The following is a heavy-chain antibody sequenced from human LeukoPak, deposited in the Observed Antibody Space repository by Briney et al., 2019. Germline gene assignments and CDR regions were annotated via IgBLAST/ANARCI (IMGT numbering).Heavy chain of an antibody. CDR3: ARGKKKQWLAPGFDY. CDR1: GGSFSGYY. Sequence: SETLSLTCAVYGGSFSGYYWSWIRQPPGKGLEWIGEINHGGSTNYNPSLKSRVTISVDTSKNQFSLKLSSVTAADTAVYYCARGKKKQWLAPGFDYWGQGTLVTVYS. J-gene: IGHJ4*02. D-gene: IGHD6-19*01. CDR2: INHGGST. V-gene: IGHV4-34*01.